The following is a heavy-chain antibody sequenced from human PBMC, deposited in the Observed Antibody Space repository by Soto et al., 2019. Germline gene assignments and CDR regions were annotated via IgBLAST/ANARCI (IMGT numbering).Heavy chain of an antibody. J-gene: IGHJ5*02. D-gene: IGHD6-19*01. CDR2: INPNSGGT. V-gene: IGHV1-2*04. CDR1: GYTFAGYY. CDR3: ARDRDRGSGRPSNWFDP. Sequence: ASVKVSCKASGYTFAGYYMHWVRQAPGQGLEWMGWINPNSGGTNYAQKFQGWVTMTRDTSISTAYMELSRLRSDDTAVYYCARDRDRGSGRPSNWFDPWGQGTLVTVSS.